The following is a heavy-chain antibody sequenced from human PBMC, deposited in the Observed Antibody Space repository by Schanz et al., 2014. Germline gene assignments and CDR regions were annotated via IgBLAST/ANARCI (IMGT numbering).Heavy chain of an antibody. J-gene: IGHJ3*02. CDR2: ISHSADT. CDR3: ARDRGHGDLPGDI. Sequence: QVQLRQWGAGLLRPSETLSLTCAVYGGSFSGYYWTWIRQPPGKRLEWIGEISHSADTNFNPCLKRRVTKSVETTKTQFTLRMSSLTAADTAVYYYARDRGHGDLPGDIWGQGTMVTVSS. CDR1: GGSFSGYY. V-gene: IGHV4-34*01. D-gene: IGHD4-17*01.